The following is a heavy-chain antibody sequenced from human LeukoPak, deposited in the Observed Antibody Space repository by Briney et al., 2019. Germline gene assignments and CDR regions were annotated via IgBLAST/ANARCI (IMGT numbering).Heavy chain of an antibody. CDR3: AKSPDYYDSSGYGE. J-gene: IGHJ4*02. CDR1: GFTFSSYA. V-gene: IGHV3-23*01. D-gene: IGHD3-22*01. CDR2: ISGSGGST. Sequence: PGGSLRLSCAASGFTFSSYAMSWVRQAPGKGLEWVSAISGSGGSTYYADSVKGRFTISRDNSKNTLYLQMNSLRAEDTAVYCCAKSPDYYDSSGYGEWGQGTLVTVSS.